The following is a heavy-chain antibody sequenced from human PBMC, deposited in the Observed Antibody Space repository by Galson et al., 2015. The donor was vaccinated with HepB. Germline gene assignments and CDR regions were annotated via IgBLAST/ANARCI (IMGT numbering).Heavy chain of an antibody. V-gene: IGHV4-59*01. CDR2: IYYSGNT. CDR1: GGSISSYY. CDR3: ARDTRTVVTPRAFDI. J-gene: IGHJ3*02. D-gene: IGHD4-23*01. Sequence: SETLSLTCTVSGGSISSYYWSWIRQPPGKGLEWIGYIYYSGNTNYNSSLKSRVTISVDTSKNQFSLKLSSVTAADTAVYYCARDTRTVVTPRAFDIWGQGTMVTVSS.